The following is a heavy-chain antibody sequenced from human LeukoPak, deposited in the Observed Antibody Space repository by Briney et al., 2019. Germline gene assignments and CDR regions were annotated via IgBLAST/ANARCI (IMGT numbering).Heavy chain of an antibody. D-gene: IGHD2-2*01. V-gene: IGHV1-69*01. Sequence: SVKVSCKASGGTFSSYAISWVRQAPGQGLEWMGGIIPIFGTANYAQKFQGRVTITADESTSTAYMELSSLRSEDTAVYYCARESGSIVVVPAAPNWFDPWGQGTLVTVSS. CDR1: GGTFSSYA. CDR3: ARESGSIVVVPAAPNWFDP. J-gene: IGHJ5*02. CDR2: IIPIFGTA.